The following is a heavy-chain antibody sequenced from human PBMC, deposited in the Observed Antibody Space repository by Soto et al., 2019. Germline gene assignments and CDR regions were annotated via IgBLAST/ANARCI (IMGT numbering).Heavy chain of an antibody. D-gene: IGHD2-2*01. J-gene: IGHJ3*02. CDR1: GYSFTSYW. CDR2: IDPSDSYT. Sequence: GESLKISCKGSGYSFTSYWISWVRQMPGKGLEWMGSIDPSDSYTNYSPSFQGHVTISADKSISTAYLQWSSLKASDTAMYYCARGPRPDYNIVVVPAAYWMNIWGQGTMVT. CDR3: ARGPRPDYNIVVVPAAYWMNI. V-gene: IGHV5-10-1*01.